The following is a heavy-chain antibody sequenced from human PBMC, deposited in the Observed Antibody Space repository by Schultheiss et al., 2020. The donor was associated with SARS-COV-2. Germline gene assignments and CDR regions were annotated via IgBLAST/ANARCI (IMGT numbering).Heavy chain of an antibody. CDR2: IYYSGST. CDR1: GGSFSGYY. D-gene: IGHD2-2*01. CDR3: ASLSPYCSSTSCYAFDI. J-gene: IGHJ3*02. Sequence: GSLRLSCAVYGGSFSGYYWSWIRQPPGKGLEWIGYIYYSGSTNYNPSLKSRVTISVDTSKNQFSLKLSSVTAADTAVYYCASLSPYCSSTSCYAFDIWGQGTMVTVSS. V-gene: IGHV4-59*08.